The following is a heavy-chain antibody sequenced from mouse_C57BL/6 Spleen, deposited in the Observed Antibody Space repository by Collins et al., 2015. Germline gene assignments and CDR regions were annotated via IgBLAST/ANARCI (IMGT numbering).Heavy chain of an antibody. V-gene: IGHV1-82*01. CDR3: ARIYDGYPYAMDY. D-gene: IGHD2-3*01. CDR2: IYPGNGDT. CDR1: GYAFSSSW. Sequence: QVQLQQSGPELVKPGASVKISCKASGYAFSSSWMNWVKQRPGKGLEWIGRIYPGNGDTNYNGTFKGKATLTADKSSSTAYIQVSSLTSEDSAAYFCARIYDGYPYAMDYWGQGTSVTVSS. J-gene: IGHJ4*01.